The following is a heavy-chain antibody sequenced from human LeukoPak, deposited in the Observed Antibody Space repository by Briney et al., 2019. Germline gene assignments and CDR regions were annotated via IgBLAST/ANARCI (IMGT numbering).Heavy chain of an antibody. V-gene: IGHV1-69*01. CDR3: ARAIDYGSGSLVS. Sequence: SVKVSCKASGGTFSSYAISWVRQAPGQGLEWMGGIIPIFGTANYAQKFQGRVTITADESTSTAYMELSSLRSEDTAVYYCARAIDYGSGSLVSWGQGTLVTVSS. J-gene: IGHJ5*02. CDR1: GGTFSSYA. D-gene: IGHD3-10*01. CDR2: IIPIFGTA.